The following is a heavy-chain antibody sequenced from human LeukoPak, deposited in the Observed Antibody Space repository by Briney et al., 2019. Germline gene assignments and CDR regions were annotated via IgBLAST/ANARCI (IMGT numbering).Heavy chain of an antibody. CDR1: GFIFSRYG. CDR2: ISNSGGST. D-gene: IGHD6-13*01. CDR3: ARGLITGAAGTYYYYGMDV. V-gene: IGHV3-64*01. J-gene: IGHJ6*02. Sequence: GRSLRLSCVASGFIFSRYGMHWVRQAPGKGLEYVSAISNSGGSTYYANSVKGRFTISRDNSKNTLYLQMGSLRGEDMAVYYCARGLITGAAGTYYYYGMDVWGQGPRSPSP.